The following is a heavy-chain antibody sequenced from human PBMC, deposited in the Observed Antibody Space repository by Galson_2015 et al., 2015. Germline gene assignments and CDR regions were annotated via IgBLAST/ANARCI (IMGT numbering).Heavy chain of an antibody. Sequence: SLRLSCAASGFSFSTYDMHWVRQAPGKGLEWVSGIGSGGDTYYPASVKGRFTISRENAKKSFSLQMNSLTAGDTAVYYCARTKLGVDCYFAPRGRGAVRAVAS. CDR2: IGSGGDT. V-gene: IGHV3-13*01. CDR3: ARTKLGVDCYFAP. J-gene: IGHJ2*01. D-gene: IGHD7-27*01. CDR1: GFSFSTYD.